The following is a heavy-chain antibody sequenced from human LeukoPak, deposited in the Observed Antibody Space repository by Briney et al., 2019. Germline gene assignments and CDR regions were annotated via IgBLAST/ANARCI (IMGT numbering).Heavy chain of an antibody. V-gene: IGHV4-39*07. Sequence: SETLSLTCTVSGGSISSSSYYWGWIRQPPGKGLEWIGSIYYSGSTYYNPSLKSRVTISVDTSKNQFSLKLSSVTAADTAVCYCAREGTVMQAFDIWDQGTMVTVSS. D-gene: IGHD3/OR15-3a*01. J-gene: IGHJ3*02. CDR3: AREGTVMQAFDI. CDR2: IYYSGST. CDR1: GGSISSSSYY.